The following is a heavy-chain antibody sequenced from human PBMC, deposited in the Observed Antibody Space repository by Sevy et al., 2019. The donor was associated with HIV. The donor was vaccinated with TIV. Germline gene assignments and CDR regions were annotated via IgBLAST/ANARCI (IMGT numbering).Heavy chain of an antibody. D-gene: IGHD1-1*01. CDR2: ISFSSNYI. CDR1: GFTFSSYT. J-gene: IGHJ4*02. CDR3: AREDSKNWRYFDY. Sequence: GESLKISCAAAGFTFSSYTMNWVRQAPGKGLEWVASISFSSNYIYDTDSLKGRFTISRDNAKNSLYLQMNSLRAEDTAVYYCAREDSKNWRYFDYWGQGTLVTVSS. V-gene: IGHV3-21*01.